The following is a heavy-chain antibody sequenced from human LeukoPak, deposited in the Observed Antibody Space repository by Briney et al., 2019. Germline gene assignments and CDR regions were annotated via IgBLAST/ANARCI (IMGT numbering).Heavy chain of an antibody. V-gene: IGHV4-31*01. J-gene: IGHJ4*02. CDR2: IYDSGTT. CDR3: ARGGDRRGFDY. Sequence: SETLSLTCTVSGGSISSGGYYWSWIRQHPGKGLEGIGYIYDSGTTYYDPALQSLVTISVDTSGNHFSLKLRSLTAADTAFYYCARGGDRRGFDYWGQGTLVTVSS. D-gene: IGHD1-14*01. CDR1: GGSISSGGYY.